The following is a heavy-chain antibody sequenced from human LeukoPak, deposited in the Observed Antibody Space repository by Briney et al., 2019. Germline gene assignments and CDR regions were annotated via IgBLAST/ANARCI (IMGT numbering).Heavy chain of an antibody. CDR2: ISSSSSTI. CDR1: GFTFSSYS. V-gene: IGHV3-48*01. D-gene: IGHD3-22*01. J-gene: IGHJ4*02. Sequence: GGSLRLSCAAPGFTFSSYSMNWVRQAPGKGLEWVSYISSSSSTIYYADSVKGRFTISRDNSKNTLYLQMNSLRAEDTAVYYCARGAYDSSGYPFDYWGQGTLVTVSS. CDR3: ARGAYDSSGYPFDY.